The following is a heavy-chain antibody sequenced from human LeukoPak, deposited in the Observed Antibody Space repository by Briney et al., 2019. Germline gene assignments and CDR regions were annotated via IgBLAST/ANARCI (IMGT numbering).Heavy chain of an antibody. Sequence: PGGSLRLSCAASGFTLSHYYMTWIRQAPGKGLEWVAKMKQDGSERYYVDSVKGRFTISRDNAKNSLYLQMNSLRAEDTAVYYCARGGADLWSGSHYFDYWGQGTLVTVSS. CDR2: MKQDGSER. CDR3: ARGGADLWSGSHYFDY. J-gene: IGHJ4*02. D-gene: IGHD3-3*01. V-gene: IGHV3-7*01. CDR1: GFTLSHYY.